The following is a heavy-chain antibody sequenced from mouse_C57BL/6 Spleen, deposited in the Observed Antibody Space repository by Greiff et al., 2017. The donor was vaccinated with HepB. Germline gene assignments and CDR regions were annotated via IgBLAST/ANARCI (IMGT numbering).Heavy chain of an antibody. Sequence: QQSCKASGYTFPSYWMHWVKQRPGRGLEWIGRIDPNSGGTKYNEKFKSKATLTVDKPSSTAYMQLSSLTSEDSAVYYCARHPTVVATEAMDYWGQGTSVTVSS. CDR3: ARHPTVVATEAMDY. CDR1: GYTFPSYW. J-gene: IGHJ4*01. CDR2: IDPNSGGT. D-gene: IGHD1-1*01. V-gene: IGHV1-72*01.